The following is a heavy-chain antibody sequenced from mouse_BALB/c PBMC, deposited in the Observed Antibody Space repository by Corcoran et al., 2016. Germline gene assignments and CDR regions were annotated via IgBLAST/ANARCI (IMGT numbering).Heavy chain of an antibody. D-gene: IGHD2-4*01. J-gene: IGHJ2*01. CDR3: ARDYEYYFDY. V-gene: IGHV1-26*01. CDR2: INPKNGGT. Sequence: EVQLEPYGHELVKPGASGTMSGKASRYTFTDYYMKWGKKSHGKRLEWIGDINPKNGGTSYNQKFKGKITLTVDKSSSTSYMQLNSLTSEDSAVYYCARDYEYYFDYWGQGTTLTVSS. CDR1: RYTFTDYY.